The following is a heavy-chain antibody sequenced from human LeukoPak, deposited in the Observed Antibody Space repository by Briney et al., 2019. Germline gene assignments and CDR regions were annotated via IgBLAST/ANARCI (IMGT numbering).Heavy chain of an antibody. CDR2: IIPIFGTA. J-gene: IGHJ5*02. Sequence: SVKVSCKASGGTFISYAISWVRQAPGQGLEWMGGIIPIFGTANYAQKFQGRVTITADESTSTAYMELSSLRSEDTAMYYCARDYCSGGSCSGFDPWGQGTLVTVSS. CDR3: ARDYCSGGSCSGFDP. D-gene: IGHD2-15*01. V-gene: IGHV1-69*13. CDR1: GGTFISYA.